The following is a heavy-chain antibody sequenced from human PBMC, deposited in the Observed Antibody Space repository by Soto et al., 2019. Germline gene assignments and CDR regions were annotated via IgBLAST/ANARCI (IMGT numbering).Heavy chain of an antibody. CDR2: IKSDGSEK. Sequence: EVQLVESGGGLVQPGGSLRLSCAASGFTFSNYWMTWVRQAPGKGLEWVANIKSDGSEKHYVDSVKGRFTISRDNAKNSLYLQMNRLRAEDTAVYYCARGHYGMDVWGQGTTVTVSS. CDR1: GFTFSNYW. V-gene: IGHV3-7*01. J-gene: IGHJ6*02. CDR3: ARGHYGMDV.